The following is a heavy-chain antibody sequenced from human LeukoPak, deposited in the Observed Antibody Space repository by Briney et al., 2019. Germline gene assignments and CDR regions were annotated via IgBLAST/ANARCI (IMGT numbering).Heavy chain of an antibody. Sequence: GGSLRLSCAASGFTFSSYWMHWVRQAPGKALVWVSRINSDGSSTSYADSVKGRFTISRDNAKNTLYPQMNSLRAEDTAVYYCAREEVTMVRGVIPRYGMDVWGQGTTVTVSS. CDR1: GFTFSSYW. J-gene: IGHJ6*02. D-gene: IGHD3-10*01. CDR3: AREEVTMVRGVIPRYGMDV. CDR2: INSDGSST. V-gene: IGHV3-74*01.